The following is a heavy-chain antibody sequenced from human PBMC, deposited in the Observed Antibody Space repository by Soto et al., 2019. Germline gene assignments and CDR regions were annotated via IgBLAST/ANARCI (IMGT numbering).Heavy chain of an antibody. Sequence: EVQLVESGGGLVQPGRSLRLSCAASGFTFSNYAMHWVRQAPGKGLEWVSLITWNSGSLSYADSVKGRFTISRDNAKNSLYLDMNSLRPEDTALYYGSNSFGSGSYPFASWGQGTLVTVSS. D-gene: IGHD3-10*01. CDR3: SNSFGSGSYPFAS. CDR2: ITWNSGSL. CDR1: GFTFSNYA. J-gene: IGHJ4*02. V-gene: IGHV3-9*01.